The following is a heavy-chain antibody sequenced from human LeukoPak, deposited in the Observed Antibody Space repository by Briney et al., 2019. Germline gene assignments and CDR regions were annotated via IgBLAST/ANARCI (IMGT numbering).Heavy chain of an antibody. J-gene: IGHJ5*02. CDR3: ARGSRSHGRDWFDP. Sequence: VASVKVSCKASGYTFTSYDINWVRQATGQGLEWMGWMNPNSGNTGYAQKFQGRVTFTRDTSISTAYMELYSLTSDDTAVYYCARGSRSHGRDWFDPWGQGTLVTVSS. D-gene: IGHD6-13*01. CDR2: MNPNSGNT. V-gene: IGHV1-8*01. CDR1: GYTFTSYD.